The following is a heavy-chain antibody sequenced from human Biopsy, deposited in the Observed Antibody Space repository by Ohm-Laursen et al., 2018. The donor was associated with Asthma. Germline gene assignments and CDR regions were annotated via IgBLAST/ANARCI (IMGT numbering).Heavy chain of an antibody. CDR1: GGSFSNFA. CDR2: TLTKFDIT. CDR3: ARSYDTDSYPVLVLDY. Sequence: SSVKVSCNASGGSFSNFAFSWVRQAPGHGLEWMGTTLTKFDITSYAEKFQGRVTITADKSTSTTYMELSRLRSEDTAVYYCARSYDTDSYPVLVLDYWGQGTLVTVSS. V-gene: IGHV1-69*04. D-gene: IGHD3-22*01. J-gene: IGHJ4*02.